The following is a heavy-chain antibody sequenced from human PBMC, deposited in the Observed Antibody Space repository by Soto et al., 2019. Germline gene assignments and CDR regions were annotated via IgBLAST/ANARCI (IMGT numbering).Heavy chain of an antibody. CDR2: MYYSGST. D-gene: IGHD3-22*01. V-gene: IGHV4-59*01. CDR1: GASMSSYY. Sequence: SETLSLTCIVSGASMSSYYWIWIRQPPGKGLEWIGYMYYSGSTNYNPSLKSRVTISLDTSKNQFSLKLTSVTAADTAVYYCATVPYYYDSSGYYYPQGHFDYWGQGTLVTVSS. J-gene: IGHJ4*02. CDR3: ATVPYYYDSSGYYYPQGHFDY.